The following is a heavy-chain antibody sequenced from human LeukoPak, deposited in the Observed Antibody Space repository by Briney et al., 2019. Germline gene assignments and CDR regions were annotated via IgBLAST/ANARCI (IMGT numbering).Heavy chain of an antibody. CDR2: IYYSGST. CDR3: ARHPSYYDRIDY. V-gene: IGHV4-59*08. CDR1: GGSISSYY. D-gene: IGHD3-22*01. Sequence: SETLSLTCTVSGGSISSYYWSWIRQPPGKGLEWIGYIYYSGSTNYNPSLKSRVTISIDTSKNQFSLKLSSVTAADTAVYYCARHPSYYDRIDYWGQGTLVTVSS. J-gene: IGHJ4*02.